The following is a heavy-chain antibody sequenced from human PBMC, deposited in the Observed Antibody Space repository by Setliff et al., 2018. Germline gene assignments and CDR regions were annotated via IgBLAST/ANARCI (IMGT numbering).Heavy chain of an antibody. J-gene: IGHJ4*02. D-gene: IGHD3-10*01. CDR2: INPHGTEK. Sequence: PGGSLRFSCGASGFTYNNCWVSWVRQAPGKGLEWLASINPHGTEKYCADSVKGRFTISRDNAKNSLSLQMNNLRTEDTAVYYCFGAGTCSYWGQGTLVTVSS. CDR1: GFTYNNCW. V-gene: IGHV3-7*01. CDR3: FGAGTCSY.